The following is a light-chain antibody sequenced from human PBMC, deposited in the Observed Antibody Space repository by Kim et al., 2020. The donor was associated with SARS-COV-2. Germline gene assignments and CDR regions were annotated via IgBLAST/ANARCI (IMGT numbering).Light chain of an antibody. V-gene: IGLV10-54*01. Sequence: QAGLTQPPSVSKGLRQTATLTCTGNSNNVGNQGVAWLQQHQGHPPKLLSFRNNNRPSGISERLSASGSGNTASLTITGLQPEDEADYYCSAWDNSLSAWVFGGGTQLTVL. CDR1: SNNVGNQG. J-gene: IGLJ3*02. CDR3: SAWDNSLSAWV. CDR2: RNN.